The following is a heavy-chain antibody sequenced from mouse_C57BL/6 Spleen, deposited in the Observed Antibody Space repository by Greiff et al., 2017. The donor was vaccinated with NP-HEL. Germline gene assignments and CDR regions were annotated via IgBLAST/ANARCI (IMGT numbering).Heavy chain of an antibody. D-gene: IGHD2-12*01. Sequence: DVKLVESGPELVKPGASVKISCKASGYTFTDYYMNWVKQSHGKSLEWIGDINPNNGGTSYNQKFKGKATLTVDKSSSTAYMELRSLTSEDSAVYYCARYDGFDYWGQGTTLTVSS. CDR2: INPNNGGT. J-gene: IGHJ2*01. CDR1: GYTFTDYY. CDR3: ARYDGFDY. V-gene: IGHV1-26*01.